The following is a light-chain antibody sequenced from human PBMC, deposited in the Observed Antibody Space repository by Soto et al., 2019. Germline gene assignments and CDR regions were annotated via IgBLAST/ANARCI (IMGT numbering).Light chain of an antibody. J-gene: IGLJ1*01. CDR3: NSFTSATSTTPYV. CDR1: SSDIGTYNY. CDR2: DVS. V-gene: IGLV2-14*01. Sequence: QSALTQPPSVSGSPGQSITISCTGTSSDIGTYNYVSWYQQHPGKAPKLIIYDVSNRPSGVSDRFSGSKSGNTASLTVSGLQAEDEGDYYCNSFTSATSTTPYVFGTGTKVTVL.